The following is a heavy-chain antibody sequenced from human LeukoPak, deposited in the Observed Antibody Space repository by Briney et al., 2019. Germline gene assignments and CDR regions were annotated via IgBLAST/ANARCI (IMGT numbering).Heavy chain of an antibody. Sequence: GGSLRLSCAASGFTFSSYSMNWVRQAPGKGLEWISYVSYSSSTIYYADSVKGRFTISRDNAKSSLYLQMNSLRDEDTAVYYCARDAHIVRGVNPLDYWGQGTLVTVPS. CDR2: VSYSSSTI. CDR1: GFTFSSYS. D-gene: IGHD3-10*01. CDR3: ARDAHIVRGVNPLDY. J-gene: IGHJ4*02. V-gene: IGHV3-48*02.